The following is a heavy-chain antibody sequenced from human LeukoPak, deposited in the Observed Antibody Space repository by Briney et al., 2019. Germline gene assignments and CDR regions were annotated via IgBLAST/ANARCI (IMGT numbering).Heavy chain of an antibody. V-gene: IGHV4-39*01. Sequence: SETLSLTCTVSGGSISSSSYYWGWIRQPPGRGLEWIGSIYYNGSPYYNPSLKSRVTISVDTSKNQFSLKLSSVTAADTAVYYCARPLREASYYFDYWGQGTLVTVSS. CDR3: ARPLREASYYFDY. CDR2: IYYNGSP. D-gene: IGHD1-26*01. J-gene: IGHJ4*02. CDR1: GGSISSSSYY.